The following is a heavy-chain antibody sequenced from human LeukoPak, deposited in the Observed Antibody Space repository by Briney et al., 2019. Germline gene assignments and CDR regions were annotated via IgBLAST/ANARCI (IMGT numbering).Heavy chain of an antibody. CDR2: INPNNGAA. J-gene: IGHJ4*02. V-gene: IGHV1-2*02. Sequence: ASVKVSCKASGYTLTDYYIHWVRQAPGQGLECMGWINPNNGAATYAQKFRGRVTMTRDTSIRTHYMEVSRLRSDDTAVYYCAREGTIVGVAPFDYWGQGSLVTVSS. CDR3: AREGTIVGVAPFDY. CDR1: GYTLTDYY. D-gene: IGHD3-3*01.